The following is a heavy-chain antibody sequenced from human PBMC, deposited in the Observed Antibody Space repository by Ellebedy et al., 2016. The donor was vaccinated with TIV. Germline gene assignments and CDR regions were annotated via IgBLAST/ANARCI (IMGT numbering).Heavy chain of an antibody. V-gene: IGHV3-7*03. J-gene: IGHJ4*02. CDR3: ARVDGILNGAGLGGRGDS. D-gene: IGHD2-15*01. CDR1: GLTFSDHW. CDR2: INQDGSNK. Sequence: PGGSLRLSCAASGLTFSDHWMSWVRQAPGSGLEWVAYINQDGSNKYYVDSVKGRFTIYRDNAKNSLYLRMNNLRAEDTAVYYCARVDGILNGAGLGGRGDSWGQGTPVTVSS.